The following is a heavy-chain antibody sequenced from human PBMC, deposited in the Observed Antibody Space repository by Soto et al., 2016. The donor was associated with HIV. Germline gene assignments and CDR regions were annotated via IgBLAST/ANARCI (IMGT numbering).Heavy chain of an antibody. CDR2: INWNGGST. CDR1: GFTFDDYG. D-gene: IGHD3-10*01. CDR3: ARDRGYYYGSGSSKAVYYYGMDV. Sequence: EVQLVESGGGLIQRGGSLRLSCAASGFTFDDYGMSWVRQAPGKGLEWVSGINWNGGSTTYADSVKGRFTISRDNAENFLYLQMNSLRAEDTALYYCARDRGYYYGSGSSKAVYYYGMDVWGQGTTVTVSS. V-gene: IGHV3-20*04. J-gene: IGHJ6*02.